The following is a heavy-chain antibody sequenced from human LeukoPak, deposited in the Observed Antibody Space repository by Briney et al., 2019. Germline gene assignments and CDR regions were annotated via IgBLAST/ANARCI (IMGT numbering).Heavy chain of an antibody. CDR1: GGSFSGYY. V-gene: IGHV4-34*01. J-gene: IGHJ4*02. Sequence: SETLSLTCAVYGGSFSGYYWSWIRQPPGKGLEWIGEINHSGSTNYNPSLKSRVTISVDTSKNQFSLKLSSVTAADTAVYYCARNRDYGDFYYFDYWGQGTLVTVSS. D-gene: IGHD4-17*01. CDR2: INHSGST. CDR3: ARNRDYGDFYYFDY.